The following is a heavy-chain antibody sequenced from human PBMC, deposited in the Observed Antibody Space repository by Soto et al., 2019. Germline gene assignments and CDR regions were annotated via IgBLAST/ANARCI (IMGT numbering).Heavy chain of an antibody. CDR1: GFSFSDFA. V-gene: IGHV3-64D*08. J-gene: IGHJ4*02. D-gene: IGHD6-19*01. CDR2: VGGNGGRI. CDR3: VKDRGQWLAQFDY. Sequence: GGSLRLSCSASGFSFSDFAMHWVRQAPGKGLEYVSVVGGNGGRIYYADSVKGRFIISRDNSKNTLYLQMSSVRLEDAAVYYCVKDRGQWLAQFDYWGQGTLVTVSS.